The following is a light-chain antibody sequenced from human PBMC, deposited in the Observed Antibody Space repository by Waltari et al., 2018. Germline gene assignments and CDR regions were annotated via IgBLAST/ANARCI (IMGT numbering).Light chain of an antibody. J-gene: IGLJ2*01. CDR2: GDS. Sequence: QSVLAQPPSVSGAPGQRVTISCTGSRSNIGPGTHFTWYQEFPGTAPNLLIYGDSNRPSGVPDRFSGSKSGTSASLASTGLQAEDEANYYCQSFDTSLGAIFGGGTKVTVL. CDR3: QSFDTSLGAI. V-gene: IGLV1-40*01. CDR1: RSNIGPGTH.